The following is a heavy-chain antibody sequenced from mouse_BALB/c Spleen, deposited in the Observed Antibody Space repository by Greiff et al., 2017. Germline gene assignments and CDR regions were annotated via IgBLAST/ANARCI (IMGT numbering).Heavy chain of an antibody. D-gene: IGHD2-14*01. CDR3: ARDRYDVRDY. V-gene: IGHV1S81*02. J-gene: IGHJ2*01. Sequence: QVQLQQPGAELVKPGASVKLSCKASGYTFTSYWMHWVKQRPGQGLEWIGEINPSNGRTNYNEKFKSKATLTVDTSSSTAYMQLSSLTSEDSAVYYCARDRYDVRDYWGQGTTLTVSS. CDR1: GYTFTSYW. CDR2: INPSNGRT.